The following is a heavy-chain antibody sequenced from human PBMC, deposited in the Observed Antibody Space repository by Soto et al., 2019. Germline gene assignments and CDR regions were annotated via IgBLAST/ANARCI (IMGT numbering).Heavy chain of an antibody. Sequence: QVQLVQSGAEVKKPGASVKVSCKASGYTFTNYDINWVRQAPGQGLEWMGWISAYNGDTNYAQKLQGIVTMTTDISSSTAYLELTSLRSDDTAVYYCARSGPPAPLVVVGHTPFAPRGQGTLVPVSS. V-gene: IGHV1-18*01. D-gene: IGHD2-15*01. J-gene: IGHJ5*02. CDR3: ARSGPPAPLVVVGHTPFAP. CDR1: GYTFTNYD. CDR2: ISAYNGDT.